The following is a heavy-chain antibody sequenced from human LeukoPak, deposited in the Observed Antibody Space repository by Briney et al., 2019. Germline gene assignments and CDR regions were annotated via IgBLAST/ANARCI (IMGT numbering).Heavy chain of an antibody. CDR1: GFTFSSYG. Sequence: PGGSLRLSCAASGFTFSSYGMHWVRQAPGKGLEWVAFIRYDGSNKYYADSVKGRFTISRDNYKNTLYLQMNSLRAEDTAVYYCAKARIAAAGYVTLFDYWGQGTLVTVSS. CDR2: IRYDGSNK. D-gene: IGHD6-13*01. CDR3: AKARIAAAGYVTLFDY. J-gene: IGHJ4*02. V-gene: IGHV3-30*02.